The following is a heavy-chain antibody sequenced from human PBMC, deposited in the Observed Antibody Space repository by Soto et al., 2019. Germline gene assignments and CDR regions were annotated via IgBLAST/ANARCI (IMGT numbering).Heavy chain of an antibody. J-gene: IGHJ4*01. CDR1: GFPFPNAW. CDR2: IKSTIDGGTT. V-gene: IGHV3-15*07. CDR3: TTDSDSTIIIVRFDY. D-gene: IGHD3-22*01. Sequence: GSLRLSCAASGFPFPNAWMNWVRQAPGKGLEWVGRIKSTIDGGTTDYAEPVKGRFAISRDDSNNMVYLQMNSLKIEDTAVYYCTTDSDSTIIIVRFDYWGHGTLVTVSS.